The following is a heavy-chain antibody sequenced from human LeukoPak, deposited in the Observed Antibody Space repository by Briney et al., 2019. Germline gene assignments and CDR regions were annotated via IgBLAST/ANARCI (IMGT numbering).Heavy chain of an antibody. Sequence: GGSLRLSCAASGFTCGNYWISWVRKAPGKVLECVANIKRDGSERSYVDSVRGRFTISRDNAKNSLYLQMNSMRGEDTAVYYCTRDASSLLLPLFDPWGQGNLVTVPS. J-gene: IGHJ5*02. V-gene: IGHV3-7*05. D-gene: IGHD3-16*01. CDR3: TRDASSLLLPLFDP. CDR2: IKRDGSER. CDR1: GFTCGNYW.